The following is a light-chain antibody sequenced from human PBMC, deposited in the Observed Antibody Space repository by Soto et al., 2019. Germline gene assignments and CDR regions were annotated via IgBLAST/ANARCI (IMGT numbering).Light chain of an antibody. J-gene: IGKJ1*01. CDR2: DAS. CDR3: QQRSNWPRT. Sequence: EIVLTQSPATLSLSPGERATLSCRASQSVSSYLAWYQQKVGQAPRLLIYDASNRATGIPARFSGSGSGTDFTLTISNLEPEDFAFYYCQQRSNWPRTFGQGTKVEIK. V-gene: IGKV3-11*01. CDR1: QSVSSY.